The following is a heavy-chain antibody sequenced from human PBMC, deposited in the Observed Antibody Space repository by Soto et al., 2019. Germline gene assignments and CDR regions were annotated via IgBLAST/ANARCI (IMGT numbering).Heavy chain of an antibody. V-gene: IGHV1-69*13. CDR1: GGTFSSCA. Sequence: ASVKVSCKASGGTFSSCAISWVRQAPGQGLEWMGGIIPIFGTANYAQKFQGRVTITADESTSTAYMELSSLRSEDTAVYYCARGVAAEDYYYYGMDVWGQGTTVTVSS. D-gene: IGHD6-13*01. CDR2: IIPIFGTA. J-gene: IGHJ6*02. CDR3: ARGVAAEDYYYYGMDV.